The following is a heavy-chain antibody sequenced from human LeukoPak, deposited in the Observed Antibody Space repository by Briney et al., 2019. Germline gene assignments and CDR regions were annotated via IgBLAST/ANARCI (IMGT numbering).Heavy chain of an antibody. CDR1: GGSISSGDYY. Sequence: SETLSLTCTVSGGSISSGDYYWSWIRQPPGKGLEWIGYIYYSGSTYYNPFLKSRVTISVDTSKKQFSLKLSSVTAADTAVYYWARGPAPNYYDSSGYPSTWGQGTLVTVSS. CDR2: IYYSGST. V-gene: IGHV4-30-4*01. D-gene: IGHD3-22*01. J-gene: IGHJ4*02. CDR3: ARGPAPNYYDSSGYPST.